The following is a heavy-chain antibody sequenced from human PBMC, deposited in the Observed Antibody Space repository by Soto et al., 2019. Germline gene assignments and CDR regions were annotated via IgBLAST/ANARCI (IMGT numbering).Heavy chain of an antibody. Sequence: ASVKVSCKASGYTFTSYGISWVRQAPGQGLEWMGWISAYNGNTNYAHKLQGRVTMTTDTSTSTAYSELRSLRSDDTAVYYCARGSSWYEIYYGMDVWGQGTTVTVSS. CDR2: ISAYNGNT. CDR1: GYTFTSYG. V-gene: IGHV1-18*04. CDR3: ARGSSWYEIYYGMDV. D-gene: IGHD6-13*01. J-gene: IGHJ6*02.